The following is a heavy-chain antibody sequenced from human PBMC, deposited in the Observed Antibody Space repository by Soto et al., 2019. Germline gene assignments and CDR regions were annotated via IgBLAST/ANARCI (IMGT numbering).Heavy chain of an antibody. CDR3: ARDIVGRSPSHYYYYYGMDV. V-gene: IGHV1-3*01. CDR1: GYTFTSYA. J-gene: IGHJ6*02. CDR2: ISAGNGNT. Sequence: ASVKVSFKASGYTFTSYAMHWVRQAPGQRLEWMGWISAGNGNTKCSQKFQGRVTSTRDTSAGTAYMELSSLRSEDTAVYYCARDIVGRSPSHYYYYYGMDVWGQGTTVTVSS. D-gene: IGHD1-26*01.